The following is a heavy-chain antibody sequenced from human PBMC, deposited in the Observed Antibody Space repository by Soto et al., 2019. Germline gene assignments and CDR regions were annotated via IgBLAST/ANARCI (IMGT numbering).Heavy chain of an antibody. Sequence: QITLKESGPTLVKPTQTLTLTCTFSGFSLSTSGVGVGWIRQPPGKALEWLALIYWDDDKRYSPSLKSRLTTTQDSSKNQVVLTMTNMDPVDTATYYCAHSGGDHWFDPWGQGTLVTVSS. CDR1: GFSLSTSGVG. CDR3: AHSGGDHWFDP. CDR2: IYWDDDK. D-gene: IGHD3-16*01. V-gene: IGHV2-5*02. J-gene: IGHJ5*02.